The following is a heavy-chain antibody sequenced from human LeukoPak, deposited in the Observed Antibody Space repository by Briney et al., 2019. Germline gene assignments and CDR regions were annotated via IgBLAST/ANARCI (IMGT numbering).Heavy chain of an antibody. CDR1: VFTFSSYS. J-gene: IGHJ4*02. CDR3: ARAQTN. D-gene: IGHD4-11*01. Sequence: GGSLRLSCACTVFTFSSYSMNWVRQAPGKGLEWVSYISSSSSTIYYADSVKGRFTISRDNAKNSLYLQMNSLRAEDTAVYYCARAQTNWGQGTLVTVSS. CDR2: ISSSSSTI. V-gene: IGHV3-48*01.